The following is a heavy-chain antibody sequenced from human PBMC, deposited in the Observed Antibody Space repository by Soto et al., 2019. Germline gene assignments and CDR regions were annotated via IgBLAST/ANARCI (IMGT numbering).Heavy chain of an antibody. CDR1: GCSISSYC. D-gene: IGHD3-9*01. J-gene: IGHJ4*02. V-gene: IGHV4-59*08. Sequence: PSETLSLTCTVSGCSISSYCWSWIRQPPGKGLEWIGYIYYRGSTGYNPSLKSRVTISLDTPKNQFSLKLSSVTAADTAVYYCARHPGYYDILTGYTTYYFDSWGQGILVTVSS. CDR2: IYYRGST. CDR3: ARHPGYYDILTGYTTYYFDS.